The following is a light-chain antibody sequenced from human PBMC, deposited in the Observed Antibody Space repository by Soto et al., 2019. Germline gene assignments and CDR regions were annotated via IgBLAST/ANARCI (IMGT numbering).Light chain of an antibody. CDR2: AAS. CDR3: QEADSFPLT. V-gene: IGKV1-12*01. Sequence: DIQMTQSPSSVSASVGDRVTITCRASQGISRWVAWYQQKPGNAPELLIYAASSLQSGVPSRCSGAGSGTDFTLTISSLQPEDFATYYCQEADSFPLTFGGGTKVEIK. J-gene: IGKJ4*01. CDR1: QGISRW.